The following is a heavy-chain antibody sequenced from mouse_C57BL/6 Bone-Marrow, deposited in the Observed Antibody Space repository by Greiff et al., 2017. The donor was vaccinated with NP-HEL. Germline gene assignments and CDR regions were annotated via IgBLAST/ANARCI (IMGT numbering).Heavy chain of an antibody. CDR3: ASHDYDGSWFAY. D-gene: IGHD2-4*01. V-gene: IGHV1-19*01. CDR2: INPYNGGT. J-gene: IGHJ3*01. Sequence: EVQLQQSGPVLVKPGASVKMSCKASGYTFTDYYMNWVKQSHGKSLEWIGVINPYNGGTSYNQKFKGKATLTVDKSSSTAYMELNSLTSEDSAVYYCASHDYDGSWFAYWGQGTLVTVSA. CDR1: GYTFTDYY.